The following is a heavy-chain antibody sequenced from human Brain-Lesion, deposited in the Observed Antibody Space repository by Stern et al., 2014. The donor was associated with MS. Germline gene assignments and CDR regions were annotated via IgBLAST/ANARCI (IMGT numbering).Heavy chain of an antibody. D-gene: IGHD1-26*01. J-gene: IGHJ4*02. CDR1: GYTLTELS. V-gene: IGHV1-24*01. CDR2: FDPEDGET. Sequence: DQLVESGAEVTKPGASVKVSCKVSGYTLTELSMHWGRQAPRKGLAWMGGFDPEDGETIYAQKFQGRVTMTEDTSTDHAYMQLSSLRSEDTAVYYCATLSPGAGGNYYRHFDYWGQGTLVTVSS. CDR3: ATLSPGAGGNYYRHFDY.